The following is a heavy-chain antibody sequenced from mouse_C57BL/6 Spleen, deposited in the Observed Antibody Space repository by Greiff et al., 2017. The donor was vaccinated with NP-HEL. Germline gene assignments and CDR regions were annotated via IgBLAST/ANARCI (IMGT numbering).Heavy chain of an antibody. CDR3: ARRGLYYGNYVGAMDY. D-gene: IGHD2-1*01. CDR2: INPNNGGT. J-gene: IGHJ4*01. Sequence: EVQLQQSGPELVKPGASVKISCKASGYTFTDYYMNWVKQSHGKSLEWIGDINPNNGGTSYNQKFKGKATLTVDKSSSTAYMELRSLTSEDSAVYYCARRGLYYGNYVGAMDYWGQGTSVTVSS. V-gene: IGHV1-26*01. CDR1: GYTFTDYY.